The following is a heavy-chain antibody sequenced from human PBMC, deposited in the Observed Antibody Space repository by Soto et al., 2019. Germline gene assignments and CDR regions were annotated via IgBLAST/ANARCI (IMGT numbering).Heavy chain of an antibody. J-gene: IGHJ4*02. V-gene: IGHV4-39*01. CDR2: VYYTGST. CDR1: GNSISGTSYF. CDR3: TIRVSSTGLLDY. Sequence: HLQLRESGPGLVKPSETLSLTCTVSGNSISGTSYFWAWIRQPPGKNLEWIGSVYYTGSTYYNSSLKSRVSISIDTSKNQFSLSLNSVTAADTAVYYCTIRVSSTGLLDYWGQGALVTVSS. D-gene: IGHD4-4*01.